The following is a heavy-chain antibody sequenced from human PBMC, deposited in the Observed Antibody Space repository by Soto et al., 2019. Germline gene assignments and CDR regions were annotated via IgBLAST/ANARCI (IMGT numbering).Heavy chain of an antibody. CDR1: GFTFSDYY. CDR2: ISSSGSTI. J-gene: IGHJ6*03. D-gene: IGHD4-17*01. CDR3: ARAGRGKYGDKYYYYYYMDV. V-gene: IGHV3-11*01. Sequence: GGSLRLSCAASGFTFSDYYMSWIRQAPGKGLEWVSYISSSGSTIYYADSVKGRFTISRDNAKNSLYLQMNSLRAEDTAVYYCARAGRGKYGDKYYYYYYMDVWGKGTTVTVSS.